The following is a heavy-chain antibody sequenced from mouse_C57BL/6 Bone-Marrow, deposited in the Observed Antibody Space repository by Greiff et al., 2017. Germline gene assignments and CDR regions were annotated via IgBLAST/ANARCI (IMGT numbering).Heavy chain of an antibody. CDR2: IDPSDSYT. CDR1: GYTFTSYW. J-gene: IGHJ3*01. CDR3: AHYGNYEAWFAY. D-gene: IGHD2-1*01. Sequence: VQLQQPGAELVRPGTSVKLSCKASGYTFTSYWMHWVKQRPGQGLEWIGVIDPSDSYTNYNQKFKGKATLTVDTSSSTAYMQLSSLTSEDSAVYYCAHYGNYEAWFAYWGQGTLVTVSA. V-gene: IGHV1-59*01.